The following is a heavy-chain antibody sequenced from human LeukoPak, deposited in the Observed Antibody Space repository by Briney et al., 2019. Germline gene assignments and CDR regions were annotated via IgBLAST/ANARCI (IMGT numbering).Heavy chain of an antibody. CDR2: IVVGSGNT. V-gene: IGHV1-58*01. D-gene: IGHD6-19*01. J-gene: IGHJ4*02. CDR3: AAGARWLVPRLFDY. CDR1: GFTFTISA. Sequence: ASVNVSFTASGFTFTISAVQWVRQARGQRLEWIGWIVVGSGNTNYAQKFQERVTITRDMSTSTAYMELSSLRSEDTAVYYCAAGARWLVPRLFDYWGQGTLVTVSS.